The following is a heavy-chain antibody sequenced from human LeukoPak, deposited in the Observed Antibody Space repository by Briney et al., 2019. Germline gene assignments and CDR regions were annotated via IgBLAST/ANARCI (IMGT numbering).Heavy chain of an antibody. V-gene: IGHV1-69*05. CDR2: IIPIFGTA. CDR3: ARDRGIAAAVDLFDY. D-gene: IGHD6-13*01. CDR1: GGTFSSYA. Sequence: ASVKVSCKASGGTFSSYAISWVRQAPGQGLEWIGGIIPIFGTANYAQKFQGRVTITTDESTSTAYMELSSLRSEDTAVYYCARDRGIAAAVDLFDYWGQGTLVTVSS. J-gene: IGHJ4*02.